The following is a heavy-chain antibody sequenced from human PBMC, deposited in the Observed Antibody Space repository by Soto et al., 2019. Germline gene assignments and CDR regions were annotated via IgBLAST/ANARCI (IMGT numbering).Heavy chain of an antibody. D-gene: IGHD1-26*01. J-gene: IGHJ4*01. V-gene: IGHV1-18*01. CDR3: ARGERYVASDF. CDR2: INSYNGNT. CDR1: GYTFTNFG. Sequence: ASVKVSCKASGYTFTNFGVNWVRQAPGQGLEWMGWINSYNGNTNYAQKLQGRVTMTTETSTSTTYMELKSLNSDDTAVYYCARGERYVASDFWGQGTLVTVSS.